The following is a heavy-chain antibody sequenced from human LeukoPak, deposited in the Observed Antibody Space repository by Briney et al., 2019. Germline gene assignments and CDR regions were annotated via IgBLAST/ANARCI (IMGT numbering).Heavy chain of an antibody. V-gene: IGHV3-66*01. Sequence: PGGSLRLSCAASGFTVSSNYMSWVRQAPGKGLEWVSVIYSGGSTYYADSVKGRITISRDNSKNTLYLQMNSLRAEDTAVYYCAKDLHIAAAGTLGAFDIWGQGTMVTVSS. D-gene: IGHD6-13*01. CDR2: IYSGGST. CDR3: AKDLHIAAAGTLGAFDI. CDR1: GFTVSSNY. J-gene: IGHJ3*02.